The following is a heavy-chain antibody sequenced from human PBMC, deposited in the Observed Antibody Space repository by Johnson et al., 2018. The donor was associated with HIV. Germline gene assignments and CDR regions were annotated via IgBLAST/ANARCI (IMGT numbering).Heavy chain of an antibody. D-gene: IGHD1-14*01. V-gene: IGHV3-23*04. CDR2: ISDSGGNT. CDR1: GFTFSNYA. J-gene: IGHJ3*02. CDR3: AITSITDAFDI. Sequence: VQLVESGGGLLQPGESLRLSCAGSGFTFSNYAMSWVRQAPGKGLEWVSGISDSGGNTYYADSVKGRFTISRANSKNTLNLKMNSRRAEETAVYYCAITSITDAFDIWGQGTMVTVSS.